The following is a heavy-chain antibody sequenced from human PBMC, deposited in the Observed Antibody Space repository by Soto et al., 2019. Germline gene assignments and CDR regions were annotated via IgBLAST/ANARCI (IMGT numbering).Heavy chain of an antibody. CDR3: ARGKRWLQQNWFDP. CDR1: GGSISSYY. Sequence: SETLSLTCTVSGGSISSYYWSWIRQPPGKGLEWIGYIYYSGSTNYNPSLKSRVTISVDTSKNQFSLKLSSVTAADTAVYYCARGKRWLQQNWFDPWGQGTLVTVSS. V-gene: IGHV4-59*12. J-gene: IGHJ5*02. D-gene: IGHD5-12*01. CDR2: IYYSGST.